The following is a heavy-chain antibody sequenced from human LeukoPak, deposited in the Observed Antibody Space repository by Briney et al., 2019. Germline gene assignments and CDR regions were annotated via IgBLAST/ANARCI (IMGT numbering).Heavy chain of an antibody. D-gene: IGHD6-19*01. V-gene: IGHV1-2*02. CDR2: NNPNSGGT. CDR3: ASIYSSGWYPFDY. Sequence: GASVKVSCKASGHTFTASYIHWVRQAPGQGLEWMGTNNPNSGGTNYAQKFQGRVTMTRDTSISTAYMELSRLRSDDTAVYYCASIYSSGWYPFDYWGQGTLVTVSS. CDR1: GHTFTASY. J-gene: IGHJ4*02.